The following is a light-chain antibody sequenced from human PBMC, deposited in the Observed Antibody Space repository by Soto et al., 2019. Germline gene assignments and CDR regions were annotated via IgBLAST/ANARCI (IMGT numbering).Light chain of an antibody. V-gene: IGKV4-1*01. Sequence: DIVMTQSPDSLAVSLGERATINCESSQSVLFTSNNKNYLAWYQQKPGQPPKLLLSWASARESGVPERFSGSGSGTLFTLSISSLQAEDVAVYYCQQYYTLPLTFGGGTKVEFK. J-gene: IGKJ4*01. CDR2: WAS. CDR3: QQYYTLPLT. CDR1: QSVLFTSNNKNY.